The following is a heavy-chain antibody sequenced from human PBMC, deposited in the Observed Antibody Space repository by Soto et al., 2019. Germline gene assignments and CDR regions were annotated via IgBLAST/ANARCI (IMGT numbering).Heavy chain of an antibody. J-gene: IGHJ6*02. CDR1: GGTFSSYA. Sequence: GASVKVSCKASGGTFSSYAISWVREAPGQGLEWMGGIIPIFGTANYAQKFQGRVTITADESTSTAYMELSSLRSEDTAVYYCARPLVNCSSTSCYRRHYYYYGMDVWGQGTTVTVSS. V-gene: IGHV1-69*13. CDR3: ARPLVNCSSTSCYRRHYYYYGMDV. D-gene: IGHD2-2*01. CDR2: IIPIFGTA.